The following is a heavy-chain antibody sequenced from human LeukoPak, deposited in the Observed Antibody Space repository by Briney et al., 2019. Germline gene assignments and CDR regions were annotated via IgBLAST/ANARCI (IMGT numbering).Heavy chain of an antibody. CDR2: FDPEDGET. J-gene: IGHJ2*01. V-gene: IGHV1-24*01. Sequence: GASVKVSCKVSGYTLTELSMHWVRQAPGKGLEWMGGFDPEDGETIYAQKFQGRVTMTEDTSTDTAYMELSSLRSEDTAVYYCATGQYDSSGYYSAVYDLWGRGTLVTVSS. CDR3: ATGQYDSSGYYSAVYDL. CDR1: GYTLTELS. D-gene: IGHD3-22*01.